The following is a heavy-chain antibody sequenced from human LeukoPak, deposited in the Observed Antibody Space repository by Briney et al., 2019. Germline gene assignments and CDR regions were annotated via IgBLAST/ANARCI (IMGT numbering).Heavy chain of an antibody. CDR1: GFTFSSYG. CDR3: AKGWETFDY. V-gene: IGHV3-33*06. J-gene: IGHJ4*02. D-gene: IGHD1-26*01. Sequence: PGRSLRLSCAASGFTFSSYGMHWVRQAPGKGLEWVAVIWYDGSNKYYADSVKGRFTISRDNSKNTLYLQMNSLRAEDTAVYYCAKGWETFDYWGQGTLVTVSS. CDR2: IWYDGSNK.